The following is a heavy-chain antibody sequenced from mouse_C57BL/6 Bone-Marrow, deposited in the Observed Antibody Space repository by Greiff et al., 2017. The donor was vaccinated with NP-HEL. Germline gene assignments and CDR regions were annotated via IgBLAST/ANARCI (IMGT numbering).Heavy chain of an antibody. CDR2: ISDGGSYT. J-gene: IGHJ4*01. D-gene: IGHD1-1*01. CDR3: ARDREAVRAMDY. CDR1: GFTFSSYA. Sequence: EVHLVESGGGLVKPGGSLKLSCAASGFTFSSYAMSWVRQTPEKRLEWVATISDGGSYTYYPDNVKGRFTISRDNAKNNLYLQMSHLKSEDTAMYYCARDREAVRAMDYWGQGTSVTVSS. V-gene: IGHV5-4*01.